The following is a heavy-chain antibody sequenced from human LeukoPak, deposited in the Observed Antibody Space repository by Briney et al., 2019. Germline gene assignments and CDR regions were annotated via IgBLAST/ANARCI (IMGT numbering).Heavy chain of an antibody. Sequence: DPSETLSLTCSVSRASFNGSDYCWGWVRQPPGKGLEWIGEINHSGSTNYNPSLKSRVTISVDTSKNQFSLKLSSVTAADTAVYYCARGYTSYYYGSNVKFDPWGQGTLVTVSS. CDR3: ARGYTSYYYGSNVKFDP. D-gene: IGHD3-10*01. CDR1: RASFNGSDYC. CDR2: INHSGST. J-gene: IGHJ5*02. V-gene: IGHV4-34*01.